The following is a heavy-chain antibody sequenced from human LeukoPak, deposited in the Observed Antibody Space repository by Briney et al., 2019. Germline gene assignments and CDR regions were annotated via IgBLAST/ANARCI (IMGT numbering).Heavy chain of an antibody. Sequence: GRSLRLSCTASGFTFGDYAMSWFRQAPGKGLEWVGFIRSKAYVGTTEYAASVKGRFTISRDDSKSIAYLQMNSLKTEDTAVYYCSGYSNYVGQDYYYMDVWGKGTTVTVSS. CDR1: GFTFGDYA. D-gene: IGHD4-11*01. J-gene: IGHJ6*03. CDR2: IRSKAYVGTT. CDR3: SGYSNYVGQDYYYMDV. V-gene: IGHV3-49*03.